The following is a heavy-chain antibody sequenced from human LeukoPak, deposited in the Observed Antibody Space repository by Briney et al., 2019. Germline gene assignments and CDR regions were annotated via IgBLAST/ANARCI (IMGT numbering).Heavy chain of an antibody. CDR2: IYHSGST. D-gene: IGHD3-22*01. Sequence: SETLSLTCTVSGYSISSGYYWGWIRQPPGKGLEWIGSIYHSGSTYYNPSLKSRVTISVDTSKNQFSLKLSSVTAADAAVYYCARYKALGVVVIANDAFDIWGQGTMVTVSS. J-gene: IGHJ3*02. CDR1: GYSISSGYY. V-gene: IGHV4-38-2*02. CDR3: ARYKALGVVVIANDAFDI.